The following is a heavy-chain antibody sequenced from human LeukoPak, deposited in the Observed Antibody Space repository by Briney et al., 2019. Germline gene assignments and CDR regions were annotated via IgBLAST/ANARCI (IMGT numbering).Heavy chain of an antibody. CDR1: GGTFSSYA. D-gene: IGHD3-16*02. V-gene: IGHV1-69*13. CDR2: IIPIFGTA. J-gene: IGHJ4*02. CDR3: ARGRISYYDYVWGSYRCTGSYIY. Sequence: SVKVSCKASGGTFSSYAISWVRQAPGQGLEWMGGIIPIFGTANYAQKFQGRVTITADESTSTAYMELSSLRSEDTAVYYCARGRISYYDYVWGSYRCTGSYIYWGQGTLVTVSS.